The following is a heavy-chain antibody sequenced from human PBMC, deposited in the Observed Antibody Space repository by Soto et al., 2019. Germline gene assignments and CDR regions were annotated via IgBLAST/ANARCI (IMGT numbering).Heavy chain of an antibody. J-gene: IGHJ6*02. CDR2: ISSRSDTL. CDR1: AFTFIAYA. V-gene: IGHV3-48*02. Sequence: PVLPLRLSCEGSAFTFIAYAMYWVRQAPGQVLEWDSYISSRSDTLYYADSVKGRFTISRDNAKNSVYLQVNNLRDEDTAVYYFAMFWDILRMSVPIRNYKYGIDAWAQG. CDR3: AMFWDILRMSVPIRNYKYGIDA. D-gene: IGHD3-9*01.